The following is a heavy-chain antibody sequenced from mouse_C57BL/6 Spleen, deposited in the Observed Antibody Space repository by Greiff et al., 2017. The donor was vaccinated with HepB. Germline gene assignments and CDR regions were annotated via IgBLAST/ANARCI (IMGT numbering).Heavy chain of an antibody. Sequence: EVKLQESGGGLVQPGGSMKLSCAASGFTFSDAWMDWVRQSPEKGLEWVAEIRNKANNHATYYAESVKGRFTISRDDSKSSVYLQMNSLRAEDTGIYYCTRRNYYGSSYWYFDVWGTGTTVTVSS. CDR2: IRNKANNHAT. CDR1: GFTFSDAW. CDR3: TRRNYYGSSYWYFDV. V-gene: IGHV6-6*01. J-gene: IGHJ1*03. D-gene: IGHD1-1*01.